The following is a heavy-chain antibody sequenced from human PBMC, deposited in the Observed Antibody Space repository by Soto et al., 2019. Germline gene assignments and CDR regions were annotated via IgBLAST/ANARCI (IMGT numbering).Heavy chain of an antibody. Sequence: ASVKVSCKVSGYTLTELSMHWVRQAPGKGLEWMGGFDPEDGETIYAQKFQGRVTMTEDTSTDTAYMELSSLRSEDTAVYYCATDPGRGANPVTFDYWGQGTLVTVSS. CDR1: GYTLTELS. V-gene: IGHV1-24*01. CDR2: FDPEDGET. J-gene: IGHJ4*02. D-gene: IGHD1-26*01. CDR3: ATDPGRGANPVTFDY.